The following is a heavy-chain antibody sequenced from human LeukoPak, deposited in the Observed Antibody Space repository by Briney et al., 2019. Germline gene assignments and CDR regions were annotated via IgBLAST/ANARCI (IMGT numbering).Heavy chain of an antibody. Sequence: PSETLSLTCTVSGGSISSTTYYWAWIRQPPGKGLEWIGSIYYSGNTYYNPSLKSRVTISVDTSKNHFSLKLSSVTAADTAVYYCARDGIQESYYCGFDAWGQGTTVTVSS. J-gene: IGHJ6*02. V-gene: IGHV4-39*02. CDR2: IYYSGNT. CDR3: ARDGIQESYYCGFDA. D-gene: IGHD3-10*01. CDR1: GGSISSTTYY.